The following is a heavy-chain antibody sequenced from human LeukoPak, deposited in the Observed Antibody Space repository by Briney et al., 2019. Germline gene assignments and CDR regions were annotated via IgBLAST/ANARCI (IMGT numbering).Heavy chain of an antibody. J-gene: IGHJ6*04. Sequence: PGGSLRLSCTASGFTFSSYEMNWVRQAPGKGLEWISYISSSGSTIYYADSVKGRFTTSRDNAKNSLYLQMNSLRAEDTAVYYCVRESGVTLLRGSLNVWGKGTTVTISS. V-gene: IGHV3-48*03. CDR2: ISSSGSTI. CDR3: VRESGVTLLRGSLNV. CDR1: GFTFSSYE. D-gene: IGHD3-10*01.